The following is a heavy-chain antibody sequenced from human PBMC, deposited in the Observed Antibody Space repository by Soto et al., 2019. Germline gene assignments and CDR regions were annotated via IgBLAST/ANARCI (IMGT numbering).Heavy chain of an antibody. D-gene: IGHD3-22*01. J-gene: IGHJ4*02. CDR1: GGSISSYF. CDR2: INHSGST. V-gene: IGHV4-34*01. Sequence: SETLSLTCTVSGGSISSYFYIWVRQPPGKGLEWIGEINHSGSTNYNPSLKSRVTISVDTSKNQFSLKLSSVTAADTAVYYCARFRYYDSSGYYLFDYWGQGTLVTVSS. CDR3: ARFRYYDSSGYYLFDY.